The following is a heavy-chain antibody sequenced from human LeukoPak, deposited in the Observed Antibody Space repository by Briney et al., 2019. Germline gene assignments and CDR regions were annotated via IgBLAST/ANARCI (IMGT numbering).Heavy chain of an antibody. CDR2: MNPNSGNT. CDR3: ARSNSSSLDY. D-gene: IGHD6-6*01. Sequence: ASVKVSCKALGYTFTSYGIAWVRQATGQGLEWMGWMNPNSGNTGYAQKFQGRVTITRNTSISTAYMELSSLRSEDTAVYYCARSNSSSLDYWGQGTLVTVSS. J-gene: IGHJ4*02. CDR1: GYTFTSYG. V-gene: IGHV1-8*01.